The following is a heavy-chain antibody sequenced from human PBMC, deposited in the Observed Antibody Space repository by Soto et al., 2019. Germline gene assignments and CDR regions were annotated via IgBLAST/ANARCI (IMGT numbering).Heavy chain of an antibody. CDR3: ARESGENWTYEAH. V-gene: IGHV4-4*07. CDR2: ITVNGNT. D-gene: IGHD1-7*01. Sequence: QVQQLESGPGLVKPWDTLSLTCTVSGAYISDFSWSWIRQPAGKGLEWIGRITVNGNTQYNPSFRSRVTMSMDTSRNQFSLTLQSATAADTALYYCARESGENWTYEAHWGQVTLVTVSS. CDR1: GAYISDFS. J-gene: IGHJ1*01.